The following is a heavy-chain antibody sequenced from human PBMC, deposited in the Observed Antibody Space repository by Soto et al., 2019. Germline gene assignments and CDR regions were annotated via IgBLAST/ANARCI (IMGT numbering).Heavy chain of an antibody. Sequence: EVQLVESGGGLIQPGGSLRLSCAASGFTVSSNYMSWVRQAPGKGLEWVSVIYSGGSTYYADSVKGRFTISRDNSKNTLYLQMNSLSAEDTAVYYCARGRYDPFYYYYSGMDVWGQGTTVTVSS. CDR3: ARGRYDPFYYYYSGMDV. CDR1: GFTVSSNY. CDR2: IYSGGST. V-gene: IGHV3-53*01. D-gene: IGHD1-1*01. J-gene: IGHJ6*02.